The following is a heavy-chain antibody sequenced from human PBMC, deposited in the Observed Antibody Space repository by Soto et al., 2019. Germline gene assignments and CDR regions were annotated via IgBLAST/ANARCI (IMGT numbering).Heavy chain of an antibody. J-gene: IGHJ4*02. D-gene: IGHD2-2*01. V-gene: IGHV4-34*01. Sequence: QVQLQQWGAGLLKPSETLSLTCAVYGGSFSGYYWSWIRQPPGKGLEWIGEINHSGSTNYNPSLKSRVTISVDTSKNQFSLKLSSVTAADTAVYYCARRGLGYCSSTSCSNFDYWGQGTLVTVSS. CDR2: INHSGST. CDR1: GGSFSGYY. CDR3: ARRGLGYCSSTSCSNFDY.